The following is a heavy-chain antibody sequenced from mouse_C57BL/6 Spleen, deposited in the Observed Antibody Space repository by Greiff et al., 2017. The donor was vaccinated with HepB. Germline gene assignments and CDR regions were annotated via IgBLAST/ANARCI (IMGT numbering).Heavy chain of an antibody. CDR2: IDPETGGT. J-gene: IGHJ3*01. CDR3: TRGDYYGPAY. D-gene: IGHD1-1*01. Sequence: QVQLKESGAELVRPGASVTLSCKASGYTFTDYEMHWVKQTPVHGLEWIGAIDPETGGTAYNQKFKGKAILTADKSSSTAYMELRSLTSEDSAVYYCTRGDYYGPAYWGQGTLVTVSA. CDR1: GYTFTDYE. V-gene: IGHV1-15*01.